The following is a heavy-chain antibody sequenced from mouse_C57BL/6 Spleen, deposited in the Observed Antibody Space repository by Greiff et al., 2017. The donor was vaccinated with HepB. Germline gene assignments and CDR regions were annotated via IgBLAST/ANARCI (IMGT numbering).Heavy chain of an antibody. J-gene: IGHJ1*03. V-gene: IGHV1-15*01. CDR2: IDPETGGT. Sequence: QVHVKQSGAELVRPGASVTLSCKASGYTFTDYEMHWVKQTPVHGLEWIGAIDPETGGTAYNQKFKGKAILTADKSSSTAYMELRSLTSEDSAVYYCTRQEGSWYFDVWGTGTTVTVSS. CDR1: GYTFTDYE. CDR3: TRQEGSWYFDV.